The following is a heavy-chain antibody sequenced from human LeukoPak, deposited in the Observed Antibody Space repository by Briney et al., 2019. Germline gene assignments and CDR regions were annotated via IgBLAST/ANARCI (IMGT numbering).Heavy chain of an antibody. CDR2: IYSGGRT. D-gene: IGHD1-26*01. CDR3: ARVKWELPPYFDY. J-gene: IGHJ4*02. Sequence: GGSLRLSCAASGFTVNSNYMSWVRQAPGKGLELVSVIYSGGRTYYADSVKGRFTISRDNSMSALYLQMNSLRADDTAAYYCARVKWELPPYFDYWGQGTLVTVSS. CDR1: GFTVNSNY. V-gene: IGHV3-66*01.